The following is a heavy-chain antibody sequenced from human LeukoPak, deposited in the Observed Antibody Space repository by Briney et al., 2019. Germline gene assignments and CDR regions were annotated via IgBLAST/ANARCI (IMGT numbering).Heavy chain of an antibody. CDR2: ISSSSSYI. V-gene: IGHV3-21*01. CDR1: GFTFSSYS. CDR3: ARICSSTSCDPPYDYYGMDV. J-gene: IGHJ6*04. D-gene: IGHD2-2*01. Sequence: GGSLRLSCAASGFTFSSYSMNWVRQAPGKGLEWVSSISSSSSYIYYADSVKGRFTISRDNAKNPLYLQMNSLRAEDTAVYYCARICSSTSCDPPYDYYGMDVWGKGTTVTVSS.